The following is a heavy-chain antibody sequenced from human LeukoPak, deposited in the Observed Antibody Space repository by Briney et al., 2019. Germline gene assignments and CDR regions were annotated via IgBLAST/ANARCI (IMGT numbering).Heavy chain of an antibody. CDR3: ARVIRVRYFDWRHDAFDI. V-gene: IGHV3-7*01. CDR1: GFTFSNSW. D-gene: IGHD3-9*01. CDR2: IKQDGSEK. J-gene: IGHJ3*02. Sequence: GGSLRLSCAASGFTFSNSWMNWVRQAPGKGLEWVANIKQDGSEKYYVDSVKGRFTISRDNAKNSLYLQMNSLRAEDTAVYYCARVIRVRYFDWRHDAFDIWGQGTMVTVSS.